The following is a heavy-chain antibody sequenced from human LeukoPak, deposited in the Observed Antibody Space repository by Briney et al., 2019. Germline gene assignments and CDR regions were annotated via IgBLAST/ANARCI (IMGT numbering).Heavy chain of an antibody. J-gene: IGHJ4*02. V-gene: IGHV3-30*18. D-gene: IGHD3-3*01. CDR3: AKGDYDFSYDD. CDR1: GFTFSSYG. CDR2: ISYDGSNK. Sequence: GRSLRLSCAASGFTFSSYGMHWVRQAPGKGLEWVAVISYDGSNKYYADSVKGRFTISRDNSKNTLYLQMNSLRAEDTAVYYCAKGDYDFSYDDWGQGTLVTVSS.